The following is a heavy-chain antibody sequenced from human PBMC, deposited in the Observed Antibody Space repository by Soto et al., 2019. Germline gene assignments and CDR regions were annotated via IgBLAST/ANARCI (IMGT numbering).Heavy chain of an antibody. CDR3: VSQRTTVLTQAYFDY. CDR1: GASLSDNY. D-gene: IGHD4-17*01. Sequence: SETLSLTCAVYGASLSDNYCNWLRQPPGKGLEWIGGVNHSGKTNYNPSLRSRVTISIDTSKNQFSLNLRSVTAADTALYYCVSQRTTVLTQAYFDYWGPGALVTVSS. J-gene: IGHJ4*02. CDR2: VNHSGKT. V-gene: IGHV4-34*01.